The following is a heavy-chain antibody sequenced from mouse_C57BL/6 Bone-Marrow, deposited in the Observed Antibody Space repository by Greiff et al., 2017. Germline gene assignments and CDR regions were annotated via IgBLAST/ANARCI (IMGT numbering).Heavy chain of an antibody. CDR2: INPGSGGT. V-gene: IGHV1-54*01. CDR1: GYAFTNYL. Sequence: QVQLKESGAELVRPGTSVKVSCKASGYAFTNYLIEWVKQRPGQGLEWIGVINPGSGGTNYNEKFKGKATLTADKSSSTAYMQLSSLTSEDSAVYFCASSGYYGYAMDYWGQGTSVTVSS. CDR3: ASSGYYGYAMDY. J-gene: IGHJ4*01. D-gene: IGHD2-3*01.